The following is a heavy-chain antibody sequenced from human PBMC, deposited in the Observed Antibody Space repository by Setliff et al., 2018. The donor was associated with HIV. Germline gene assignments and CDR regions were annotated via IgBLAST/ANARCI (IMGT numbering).Heavy chain of an antibody. CDR3: ARRPISPFTLTTGMLDP. D-gene: IGHD4-17*01. V-gene: IGHV4-34*01. Sequence: SETLSLTCAVSGGSLSGYYWTWIRQTPEKGLQWIGEINDGRNTNDSPSLKSRVSMSVDTSKNQFSLRLISATAADTAVYYCARRPISPFTLTTGMLDPWGQGIRVTVSS. CDR2: INDGRNT. J-gene: IGHJ5*02. CDR1: GGSLSGYY.